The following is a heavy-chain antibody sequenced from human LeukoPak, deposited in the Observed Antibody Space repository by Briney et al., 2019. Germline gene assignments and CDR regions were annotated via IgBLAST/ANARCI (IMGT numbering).Heavy chain of an antibody. J-gene: IGHJ5*02. CDR3: ARRTHYGSGSYSYSYNWFDP. Sequence: GESLKISCKGSGYSFTSYWIGWVRQMPGKGLEWMGIIYPGDSETSYSPSFQGQVTISADKSISTAYLQWSSLKASDTAVYYCARRTHYGSGSYSYSYNWFDPWGQGTLVTVSS. CDR1: GYSFTSYW. D-gene: IGHD3-10*01. V-gene: IGHV5-51*01. CDR2: IYPGDSET.